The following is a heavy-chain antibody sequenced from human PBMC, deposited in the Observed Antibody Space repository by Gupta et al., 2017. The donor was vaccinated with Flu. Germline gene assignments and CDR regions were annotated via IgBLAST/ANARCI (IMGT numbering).Heavy chain of an antibody. V-gene: IGHV1-24*01. J-gene: IGHJ4*02. Sequence: QVHLVQSEAEVKKPGASVKVSCRVSGHSLSKLSMHWVRQGPGQRLEWMGSFDPEDGKTIKAQKFQGRVAMTEDTSADTAYMELSRLRSEDTAVYYCATVAGLEHCSDTSCHHFDSWGRGTLVTVSS. D-gene: IGHD3-22*01. CDR2: FDPEDGKT. CDR1: GHSLSKLS. CDR3: ATVAGLEHCSDTSCHHFDS.